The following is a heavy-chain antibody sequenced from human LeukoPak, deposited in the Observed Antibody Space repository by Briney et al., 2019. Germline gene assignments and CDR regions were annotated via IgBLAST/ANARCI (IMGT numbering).Heavy chain of an antibody. V-gene: IGHV1-18*01. Sequence: ASVKVSCKASGYTFTSYGISWVRQAPGQGLEWMGWISAYNGNTNYAQKLQGRVTMTTDTSTSTAYMELSSLRSEDTAVYYCARPSTYYYDSSGSLEAFDIWGQGTMVTVSS. CDR2: ISAYNGNT. J-gene: IGHJ3*02. D-gene: IGHD3-22*01. CDR3: ARPSTYYYDSSGSLEAFDI. CDR1: GYTFTSYG.